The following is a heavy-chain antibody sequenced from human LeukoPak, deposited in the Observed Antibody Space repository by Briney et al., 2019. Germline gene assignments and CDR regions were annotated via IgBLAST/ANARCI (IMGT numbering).Heavy chain of an antibody. Sequence: SETLSLTCAVSGYSISSGYYWGWIRQPPGKGLEWIGSIYHSGSTYYNPSLKSRVTISVDTSKSQFSLKLSSVTAADTAVYYCARGDDSSGWYEAWFDPWDQGTLVTVSS. CDR1: GYSISSGYY. CDR2: IYHSGST. CDR3: ARGDDSSGWYEAWFDP. D-gene: IGHD6-19*01. V-gene: IGHV4-38-2*01. J-gene: IGHJ5*02.